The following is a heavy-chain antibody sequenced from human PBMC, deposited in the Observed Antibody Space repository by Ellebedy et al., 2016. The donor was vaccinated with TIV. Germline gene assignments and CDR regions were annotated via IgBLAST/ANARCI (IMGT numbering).Heavy chain of an antibody. CDR2: VSYLGTYQ. J-gene: IGHJ4*02. CDR1: GFTFSNYW. V-gene: IGHV3-30*18. CDR3: AKDYSEGDVDNTLDAFDS. Sequence: GGSLRLXXAASGFTFSNYWMSWVRQAPGKGLEWVGLVSYLGTYQNYAESVEGRFTISRDNTNNILYLQMNSLRREDTAVYYCAKDYSEGDVDNTLDAFDSWGRGALVTVSS. D-gene: IGHD1-1*01.